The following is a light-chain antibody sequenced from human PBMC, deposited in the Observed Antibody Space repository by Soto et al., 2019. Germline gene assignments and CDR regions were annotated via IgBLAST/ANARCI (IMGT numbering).Light chain of an antibody. CDR1: QGISSY. Sequence: AIRMTQSPSSFSASTGDGVTITCRASQGISSYLAWYQQKPGKAPKLLIYAASTLQSGVPSRFSGSGSGTEFTLTISCLQSEDFATYYGQQYDSYPRTFGQGTKVEIK. CDR2: AAS. V-gene: IGKV1-8*01. CDR3: QQYDSYPRT. J-gene: IGKJ1*01.